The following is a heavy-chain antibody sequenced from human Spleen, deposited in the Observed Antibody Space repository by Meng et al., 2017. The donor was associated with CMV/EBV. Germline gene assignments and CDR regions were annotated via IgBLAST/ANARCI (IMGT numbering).Heavy chain of an antibody. Sequence: SGYPFSAYYIHWVRQAPGQGLEWMGWINADIGHSNYAQNFQDRVTMTRDTSINTAYMELRRLTSDDTAVYYCARDNAYKWNSRVFDYWGQGALVTVSS. J-gene: IGHJ4*02. CDR2: INADIGHS. CDR3: ARDNAYKWNSRVFDY. D-gene: IGHD1-7*01. CDR1: GYPFSAYY. V-gene: IGHV1-2*02.